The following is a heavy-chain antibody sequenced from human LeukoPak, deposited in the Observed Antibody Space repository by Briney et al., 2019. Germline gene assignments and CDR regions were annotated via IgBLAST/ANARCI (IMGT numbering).Heavy chain of an antibody. J-gene: IGHJ4*02. CDR1: GFTFSSYG. V-gene: IGHV3-33*06. CDR2: IWYDGSNK. D-gene: IGHD2-2*02. CDR3: AKDRQDIVVVPAAITPLDY. Sequence: GRSLRLSCAASGFTFSSYGMHWVRQAPGKGLEWVAVIWYDGSNKYYADSVKGRFTISRDNSKNTLYLQMNSLRAEDTAVYYCAKDRQDIVVVPAAITPLDYWGQGTLVTVSS.